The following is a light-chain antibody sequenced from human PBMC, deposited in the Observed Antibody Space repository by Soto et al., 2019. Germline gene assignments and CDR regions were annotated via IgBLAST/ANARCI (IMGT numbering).Light chain of an antibody. J-gene: IGKJ1*01. V-gene: IGKV3-20*01. Sequence: VVFTQSPGALSISPVEMSTLSCRSSQSFSSRYLAWYQQKPGQAPRLFMYGASTRATGIPDRFSGSGSGTDFTLTISRLEPEDFAVYYCQQYAGSPWTFGQGTKVDIK. CDR3: QQYAGSPWT. CDR1: QSFSSRY. CDR2: GAS.